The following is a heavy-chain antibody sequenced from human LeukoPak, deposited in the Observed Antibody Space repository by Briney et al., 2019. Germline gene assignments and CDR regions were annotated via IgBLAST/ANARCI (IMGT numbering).Heavy chain of an antibody. D-gene: IGHD5-12*01. Sequence: SQTLSLTCAISGDSVSSNSAAWNWIRQSPSRGLEWLGRTYYRSKWYNDYAVSVKSRITINPDTSKNQFSLQLNSVTLEDTAVYYCAREHYSGYPFSYYFDYWGQGTLVTVSS. V-gene: IGHV6-1*01. CDR2: TYYRSKWYN. CDR3: AREHYSGYPFSYYFDY. J-gene: IGHJ4*02. CDR1: GDSVSSNSAA.